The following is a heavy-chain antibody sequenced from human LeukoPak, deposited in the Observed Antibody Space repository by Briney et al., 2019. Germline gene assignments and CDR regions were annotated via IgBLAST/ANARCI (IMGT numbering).Heavy chain of an antibody. CDR3: ARDTVYCTNGVCYNQYYYYGMDV. CDR1: GFTFSSYW. V-gene: IGHV3-7*01. Sequence: GGSLRLSCAASGFTFSSYWMNWARQAPGKGLEWVASINHNGNVNYYVDSVKGRFTISRDNSKNTLYLQMNSLRAEDTAVYYCARDTVYCTNGVCYNQYYYYGMDVWGQGTTVIVSS. J-gene: IGHJ6*02. CDR2: INHNGNVN. D-gene: IGHD2-8*01.